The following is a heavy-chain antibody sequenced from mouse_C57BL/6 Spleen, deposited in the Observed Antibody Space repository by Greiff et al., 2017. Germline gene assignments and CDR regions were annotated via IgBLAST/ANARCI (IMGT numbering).Heavy chain of an antibody. D-gene: IGHD2-12*01. CDR3: ARYERGPFDY. Sequence: QVQLKQSGAELVKPGASVKLSCKASGYTFTSYWMHWVKQRPGQGLEWIGMIHPNSGSTNYNEKFKSKATLTVDKSSSTAYMQLSSLTSEDSAVXYCARYERGPFDYWGQGTTLTVSS. V-gene: IGHV1-64*01. CDR2: IHPNSGST. J-gene: IGHJ2*01. CDR1: GYTFTSYW.